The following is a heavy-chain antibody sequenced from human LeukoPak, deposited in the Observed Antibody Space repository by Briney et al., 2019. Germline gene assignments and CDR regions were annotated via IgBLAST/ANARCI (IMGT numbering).Heavy chain of an antibody. CDR3: ANEWSAFDF. J-gene: IGHJ3*01. V-gene: IGHV4-59*11. CDR2: IKQSGST. D-gene: IGHD3-3*01. CDR1: GDFKSYHK. Sequence: PSETLSLTCTVSGDFKSYHKWNWIRQSPGKGLEWIGYIKQSGSTNYNPSLKSRVTISVDTSKNQFSLQLRSVTAADTAVYYCANEWSAFDFWGQGTTVTVSS.